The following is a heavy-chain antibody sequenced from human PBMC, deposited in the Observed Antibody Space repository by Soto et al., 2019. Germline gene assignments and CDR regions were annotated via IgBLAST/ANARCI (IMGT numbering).Heavy chain of an antibody. Sequence: GGSLRLSCAASGFTFSSYSMNWVRQAPGKGLEWVSSISSSSSYIYYADSVKGRFTISRDNAKNSLYLQMNSLRAEDTAVYYCARDLSSRVGFDYWGQGTLVTVSS. CDR2: ISSSSSYI. J-gene: IGHJ4*02. V-gene: IGHV3-21*01. D-gene: IGHD2-15*01. CDR1: GFTFSSYS. CDR3: ARDLSSRVGFDY.